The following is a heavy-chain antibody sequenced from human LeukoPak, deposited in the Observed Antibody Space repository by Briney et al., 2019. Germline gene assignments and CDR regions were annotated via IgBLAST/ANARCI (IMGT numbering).Heavy chain of an antibody. D-gene: IGHD3-3*02. J-gene: IGHJ5*02. CDR1: GGSMNSGDDC. Sequence: SQTLSLTCSVSGGSMNSGDDCWSWVRQPPGKGLEWIGNIYYSGSTYHNLSLKSRVTISVDTSKNQFSLRLSSVTAADTAVYYCARHFWSGYSSNWFDPWGQGSLVTVSS. CDR2: IYYSGST. V-gene: IGHV4-30-4*01. CDR3: ARHFWSGYSSNWFDP.